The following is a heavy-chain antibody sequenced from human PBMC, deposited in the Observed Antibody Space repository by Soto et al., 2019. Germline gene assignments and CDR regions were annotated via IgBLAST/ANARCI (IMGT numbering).Heavy chain of an antibody. CDR2: IIPFFGTS. D-gene: IGHD1-26*01. CDR3: ARVGHITNYGMAV. CDR1: GGTFSSYP. J-gene: IGHJ6*02. V-gene: IGHV1-69*01. Sequence: QVQLVRSGAEVKKPGSSVKVSCEASGGTFSSYPINWVRQAPGQGLEWMGGIIPFFGTSNYAQKFQGRVTITADDSTRTAYMELRSLRSEDTAVYYCARVGHITNYGMAVWGQGTTVTVSS.